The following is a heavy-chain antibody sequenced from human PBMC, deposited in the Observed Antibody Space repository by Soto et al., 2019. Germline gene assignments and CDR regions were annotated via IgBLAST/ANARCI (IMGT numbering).Heavy chain of an antibody. D-gene: IGHD3-16*01. V-gene: IGHV3-23*01. CDR2: VSATAGTT. CDR3: AKDRLAGGFDY. J-gene: IGHJ4*02. Sequence: HPGGSLRLSCAASGLTFSNAWMSWVRQAPGKGLEWVSLVSATAGTTYYTDSVKGRFTISRDNSRNTVYLQMNSLRADDTAVYYCAKDRLAGGFDYWGQGTLVTVSS. CDR1: GLTFSNAW.